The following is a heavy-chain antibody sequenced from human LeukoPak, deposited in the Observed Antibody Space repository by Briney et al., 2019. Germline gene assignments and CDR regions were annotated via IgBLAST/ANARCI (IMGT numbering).Heavy chain of an antibody. D-gene: IGHD4-17*01. CDR3: ARAPFNYGDYLGHYYYYYYMDV. Sequence: PGGSLRLSCAASEFTLSNYWMNWVRQARGKGLEWVANINQDGSDKYYVDSVKGRFTISRDNAKNSLYLQMNSLRAEDTAVYYCARAPFNYGDYLGHYYYYYYMDVWGKGTTVTVSS. V-gene: IGHV3-7*01. CDR2: INQDGSDK. CDR1: EFTLSNYW. J-gene: IGHJ6*03.